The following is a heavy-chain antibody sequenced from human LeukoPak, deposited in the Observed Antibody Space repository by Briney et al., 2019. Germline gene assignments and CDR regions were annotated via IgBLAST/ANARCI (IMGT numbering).Heavy chain of an antibody. D-gene: IGHD2-2*01. CDR3: ARTTEGYCRSTSYSWSYYYYMDV. CDR1: GGSISSYY. Sequence: SETPSLTCTVSGGSISSYYWSWIRQPPGKGLEWIGYIYYSGSTNYNPSLKSRVTISVDMSKNQFSLKLSSVTAADTAVYYCARTTEGYCRSTSYSWSYYYYMDVWGKGTTVTVSS. J-gene: IGHJ6*03. V-gene: IGHV4-59*12. CDR2: IYYSGST.